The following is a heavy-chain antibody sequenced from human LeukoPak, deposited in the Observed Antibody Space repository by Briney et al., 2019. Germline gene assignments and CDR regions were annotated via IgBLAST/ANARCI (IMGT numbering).Heavy chain of an antibody. Sequence: ASVKVSCKASGYTFTGYYMHWVRQAPGQGLEWMGIINPSGGSTSYAQKFQGRVTMTRDMSTSTVYMELSSLRSEDTAVYYCAREPTKYSSGWQVNDAFDIWGQGTMVTVSS. J-gene: IGHJ3*02. V-gene: IGHV1-46*01. CDR2: INPSGGST. D-gene: IGHD6-19*01. CDR3: AREPTKYSSGWQVNDAFDI. CDR1: GYTFTGYY.